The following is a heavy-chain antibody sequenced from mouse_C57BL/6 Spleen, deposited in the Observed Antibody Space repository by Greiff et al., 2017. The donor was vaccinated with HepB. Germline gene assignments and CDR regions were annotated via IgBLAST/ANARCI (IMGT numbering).Heavy chain of an antibody. J-gene: IGHJ4*01. CDR3: ARSPYYYGSSDAMDY. D-gene: IGHD1-1*01. CDR2: IFPGSGST. CDR1: GYTFTDYY. Sequence: VKLVESGPELVKPGASVKISCKASGYTFTDYYINWVKQRPGQGLEWIGWIFPGSGSTYYNEKFKGKATLTVDKSSSTAYMLLSSLTSEDSAVYFCARSPYYYGSSDAMDYWGQGTSVTVSS. V-gene: IGHV1-75*01.